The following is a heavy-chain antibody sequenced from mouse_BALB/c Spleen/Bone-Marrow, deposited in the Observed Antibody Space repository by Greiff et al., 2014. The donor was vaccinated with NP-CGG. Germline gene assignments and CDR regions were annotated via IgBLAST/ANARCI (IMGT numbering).Heavy chain of an antibody. CDR1: GYTLTDYA. J-gene: IGHJ4*01. CDR3: TRGGSSGLYYYARDY. D-gene: IGHD3-1*01. Sequence: QVQLQQSGAELVRPGVSVKISCKGSGYTLTDYAMHWVKQSHAKSLEWIGVISPYYVDGGYNQKFKGKATMTIDKSSSTAYMELARLTSEDSASYYCTRGGSSGLYYYARDYWGQGTSVTVSS. CDR2: ISPYYVDG. V-gene: IGHV1S137*01.